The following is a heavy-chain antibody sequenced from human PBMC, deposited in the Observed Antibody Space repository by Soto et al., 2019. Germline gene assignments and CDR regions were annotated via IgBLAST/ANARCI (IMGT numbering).Heavy chain of an antibody. V-gene: IGHV1-69*08. D-gene: IGHD2-2*01. J-gene: IGHJ6*02. CDR3: ARERDIVVVPAAAHGMDV. CDR1: GGTFSSYT. CDR2: IIPILGIA. Sequence: QVQLVQSGAEVKKPGSSVKVSCKASGGTFSSYTISWVRQAPGQGLEWMGRIIPILGIANYAQKFQGRVTFTAEKSTSTAYMDLSSLRSEDTAVYYCARERDIVVVPAAAHGMDVWGQGTTVTVSS.